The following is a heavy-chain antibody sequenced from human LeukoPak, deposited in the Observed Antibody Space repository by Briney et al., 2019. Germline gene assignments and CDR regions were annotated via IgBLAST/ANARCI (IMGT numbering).Heavy chain of an antibody. D-gene: IGHD3-22*01. CDR1: GFTFSSYG. Sequence: PGGSLRLSCAASGFTFSSYGMHWVRQAPGKGLEWVAFIRYDGSNKYYADSVKGRFTISRENSKNTLYLQMNSLRAEDTAVYYCAKALNYYDSRPIDYWGQGTLVTVSS. CDR2: IRYDGSNK. V-gene: IGHV3-30*02. J-gene: IGHJ4*02. CDR3: AKALNYYDSRPIDY.